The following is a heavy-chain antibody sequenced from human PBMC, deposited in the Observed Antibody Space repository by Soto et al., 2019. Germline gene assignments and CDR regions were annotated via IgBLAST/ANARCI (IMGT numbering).Heavy chain of an antibody. J-gene: IGHJ5*02. CDR1: GDSISNSNYY. V-gene: IGHV4-39*07. CDR2: INHSGST. CDR3: ARGRPFGLLFGESINWFDP. Sequence: PSETLSLTCTVSGDSISNSNYYWGWIRQPPGKGLEWIGEINHSGSTNYNPSLKSRVTISVGTSKNQFSLKLSSVTAADTAVYYCARGRPFGLLFGESINWFDPWGQGTLVTVSS. D-gene: IGHD3-10*02.